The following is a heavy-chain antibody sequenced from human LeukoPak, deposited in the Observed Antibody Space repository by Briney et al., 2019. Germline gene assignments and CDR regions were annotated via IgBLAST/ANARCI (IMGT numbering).Heavy chain of an antibody. Sequence: SSETLSLTCTVSGGSISSYYWSWIRQSPGKGLEWIGYIYYSGSTNYNPSLESRVTISIDTSKNQFSLKLSSVTAADTAVYYCARVTGCYAMADAFDIWGQGTMVTVSS. CDR3: ARVTGCYAMADAFDI. CDR1: GGSISSYY. V-gene: IGHV4-59*01. J-gene: IGHJ3*02. CDR2: IYYSGST. D-gene: IGHD2-2*01.